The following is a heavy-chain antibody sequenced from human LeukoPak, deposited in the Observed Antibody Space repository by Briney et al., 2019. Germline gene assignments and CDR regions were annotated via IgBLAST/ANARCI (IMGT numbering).Heavy chain of an antibody. V-gene: IGHV3-15*01. Sequence: PGGSLRLSCAASGFTFSNAWMTWVRQAPGKGLEWVGRIKSKTDGGTTDYAAPVKGRFTISRDDSKNTLYLQMNSLKTEDTAVYYCTTGYLAYCGGDCYSPAGYYYYGMDVW. D-gene: IGHD2-21*02. CDR2: IKSKTDGGTT. J-gene: IGHJ6*01. CDR3: TTGYLAYCGGDCYSPAGYYYYGMDV. CDR1: GFTFSNAW.